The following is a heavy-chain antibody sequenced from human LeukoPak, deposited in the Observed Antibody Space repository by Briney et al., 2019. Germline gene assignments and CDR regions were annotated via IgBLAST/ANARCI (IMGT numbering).Heavy chain of an antibody. CDR2: IKQDGSEK. Sequence: GRPLRLSCAASGFMFSSYWMSWVRQAPGKGLEWVANIKQDGSEKYYVDSVKGRFTISRDNAKNSLYLQMNSLRAEDTAVYYCARDVTDYDILTGYYNRYYYGMDVWGQGTTVTVSS. CDR3: ARDVTDYDILTGYYNRYYYGMDV. D-gene: IGHD3-9*01. CDR1: GFMFSSYW. V-gene: IGHV3-7*01. J-gene: IGHJ6*02.